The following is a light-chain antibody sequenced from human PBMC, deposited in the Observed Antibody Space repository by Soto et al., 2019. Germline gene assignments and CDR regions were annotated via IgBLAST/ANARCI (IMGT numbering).Light chain of an antibody. V-gene: IGKV1-5*01. CDR1: QSISSW. CDR2: DAS. Sequence: DIQMTQSPSTLSASVGDRVTITCRASQSISSWLAWYQQKPGKAPKLLIYDASSLESGVPSRFSGRGSGTEFTLTISSLQPDDFATYYCQHYYSYPFTFGPGTKVDIK. CDR3: QHYYSYPFT. J-gene: IGKJ3*01.